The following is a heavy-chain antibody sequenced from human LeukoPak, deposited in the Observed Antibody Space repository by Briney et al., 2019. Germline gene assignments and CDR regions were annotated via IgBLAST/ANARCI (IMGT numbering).Heavy chain of an antibody. CDR3: ARDQGSIPLDS. CDR2: IKQDGNEK. Sequence: GGSLRLSCAASGFTFSGYWMSWVRQAPGKGLEWVANIKQDGNEKHYVDSVKGRFTISRDNAKNPLFLQMNSLRDEDTAVYYCARDQGSIPLDSWGQGTLVIVSS. CDR1: GFTFSGYW. J-gene: IGHJ4*02. V-gene: IGHV3-7*01. D-gene: IGHD6-13*01.